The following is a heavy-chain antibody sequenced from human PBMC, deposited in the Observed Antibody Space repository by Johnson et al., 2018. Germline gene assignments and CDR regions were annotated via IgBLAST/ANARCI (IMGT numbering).Heavy chain of an antibody. CDR1: GYTFTSYD. Sequence: QVQLVQSGAEVKKPGASVKVSCKASGYTFTSYDINWVRQATGQGLEWMGWMNPNSGNTGYAQKFQGRVTMTRNTSISPAYMELSSLGSEDPAGYYCARATGYYDFWTGYFYYYYGMDVWGQGTTVTVSS. CDR3: ARATGYYDFWTGYFYYYYGMDV. J-gene: IGHJ6*02. CDR2: MNPNSGNT. D-gene: IGHD3/OR15-3a*01. V-gene: IGHV1-8*01.